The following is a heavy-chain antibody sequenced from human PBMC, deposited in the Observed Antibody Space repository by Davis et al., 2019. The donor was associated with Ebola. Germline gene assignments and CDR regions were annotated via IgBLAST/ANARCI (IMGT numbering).Heavy chain of an antibody. CDR1: GFTFNYYA. D-gene: IGHD2-2*01. J-gene: IGHJ6*02. CDR3: AKDLADIVVVPAAADYGMDV. Sequence: GGSLRLSCAASGFTFNYYAMSWVRQAPGKGLEWVSLIGGGGDDTYYPDSVKGRFTISRDNSKNMLFLQMNSLRAEDTAVYYCAKDLADIVVVPAAADYGMDVWGQGTTVTVSS. CDR2: IGGGGDDT. V-gene: IGHV3-23*01.